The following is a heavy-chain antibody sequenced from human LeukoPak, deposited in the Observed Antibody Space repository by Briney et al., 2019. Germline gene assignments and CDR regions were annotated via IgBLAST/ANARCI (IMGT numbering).Heavy chain of an antibody. CDR3: ARGTLSAAAGPGFDP. CDR2: ISYDGSNK. D-gene: IGHD6-13*01. J-gene: IGHJ5*02. Sequence: PGGSLRLSCAASGFTLSSYAMHWVRQAPGKGLEWVAVISYDGSNKYYADSVKGRFTISRDNSKNALYLQMNSLRAEDTAVYYCARGTLSAAAGPGFDPWDQGTLVTVSS. V-gene: IGHV3-30-3*01. CDR1: GFTLSSYA.